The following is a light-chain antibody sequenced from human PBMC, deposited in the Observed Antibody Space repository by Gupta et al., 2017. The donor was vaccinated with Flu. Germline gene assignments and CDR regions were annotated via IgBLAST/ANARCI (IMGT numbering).Light chain of an antibody. J-gene: IGLJ3*02. CDR1: KLGDKY. CDR3: QAWDSSTAWRV. Sequence: GDKLGDKYACWYQQKPGQSPVLVIYQDSKRPSGIPERFSGSNSGNTATLTISGTQAMDDADCCCQAWDSSTAWRVFGGGTKLTVL. V-gene: IGLV3-1*01. CDR2: QDS.